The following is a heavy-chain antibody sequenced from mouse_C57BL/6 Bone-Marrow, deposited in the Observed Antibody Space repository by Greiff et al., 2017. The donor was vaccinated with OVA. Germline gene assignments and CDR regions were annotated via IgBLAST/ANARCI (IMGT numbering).Heavy chain of an antibody. CDR3: ARNYGSSLWYFDV. CDR1: GFSLTSYA. Sequence: VQLKESGPGLVAPSQSLSITCTVSGFSLTSYAISWVRQPPGKGLEWLGVLWTGGGTNYNSALKSRLSISKDNSKSQVFLKMNSLQTDDTARYYCARNYGSSLWYFDVWGTGTTVTVSS. CDR2: LWTGGGT. D-gene: IGHD1-1*01. V-gene: IGHV2-9-1*01. J-gene: IGHJ1*03.